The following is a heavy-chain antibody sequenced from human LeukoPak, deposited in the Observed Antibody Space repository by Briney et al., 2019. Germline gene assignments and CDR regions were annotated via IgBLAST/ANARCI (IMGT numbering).Heavy chain of an antibody. V-gene: IGHV3-21*04. CDR2: ISSSSSYI. CDR1: GFTFSSYS. J-gene: IGHJ4*02. D-gene: IGHD2-2*02. CDR3: AKGCSSISCYTSEY. Sequence: GGSLRLYCAASGFTFSSYSMNWVRQAPGKGLEWVSSISSSSSYIYYADSVKGRFTISRDNSKNTLYLQMNSLRAEDTALYYCAKGCSSISCYTSEYWGQGTLVTVSS.